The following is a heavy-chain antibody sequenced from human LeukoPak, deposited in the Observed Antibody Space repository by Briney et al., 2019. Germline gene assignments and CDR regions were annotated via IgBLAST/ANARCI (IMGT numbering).Heavy chain of an antibody. D-gene: IGHD3-22*01. CDR1: GGSISSGDYY. Sequence: SETLSLTCTVSGGSISSGDYYWSWIRQPPGKGLEWIGYIYYSGSTYYNPSLKSRVTISVDTSKNQFSLKLSSVTAADTAVYYCARGTYYDSSGYFDYWGQGTLVTVSS. CDR3: ARGTYYDSSGYFDY. CDR2: IYYSGST. V-gene: IGHV4-30-4*01. J-gene: IGHJ4*02.